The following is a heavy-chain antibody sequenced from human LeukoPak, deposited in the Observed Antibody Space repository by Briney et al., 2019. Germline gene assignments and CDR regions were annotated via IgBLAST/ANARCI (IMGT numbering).Heavy chain of an antibody. D-gene: IGHD1-7*01. Sequence: GGSLRLSCAASGFTFSSYWMSWVRQAPGKGLEWVSSISSSSSYISYADSVKGRFTISRDNAKNSLYLQMNSLRAEDTAVYYCARDRTHWGQGTLVTVSS. CDR2: ISSSSSYI. CDR3: ARDRTH. V-gene: IGHV3-21*01. J-gene: IGHJ1*01. CDR1: GFTFSSYW.